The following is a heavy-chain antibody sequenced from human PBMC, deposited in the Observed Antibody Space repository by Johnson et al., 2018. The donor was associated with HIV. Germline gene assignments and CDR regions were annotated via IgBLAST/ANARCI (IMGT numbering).Heavy chain of an antibody. CDR1: GFTFSSYG. CDR2: ISYDGSNK. D-gene: IGHD3-3*01. J-gene: IGHJ3*02. CDR3: AKDLVRFLEWLGAFDI. Sequence: VQLVESGGGVVQPGRSLRLSCAASGFTFSSYGMHWVRQAPGKGLEWVAVISYDGSNKYYADSVKGRFTISRDNSKNTLYLQMNSLRAEDTAVYYCAKDLVRFLEWLGAFDIWGQGTMVTVSS. V-gene: IGHV3-30*18.